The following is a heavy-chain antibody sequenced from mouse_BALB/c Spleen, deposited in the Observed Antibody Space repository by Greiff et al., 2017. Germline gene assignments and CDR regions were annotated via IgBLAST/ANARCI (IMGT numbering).Heavy chain of an antibody. CDR2: IDPSDSET. Sequence: VQLQQSGPQLVRPGASVKISCKASGYSFTSYWMHWVKQRPGQGLEWIGMIDPSDSETRLNQKFKDKATLTVDKSSSTAYMQLSSPTSEDSAVYYCARQRGLRPYAMDYWGQGTSVTVSS. CDR1: GYSFTSYW. CDR3: ARQRGLRPYAMDY. V-gene: IGHV1S127*01. D-gene: IGHD3-1*01. J-gene: IGHJ4*01.